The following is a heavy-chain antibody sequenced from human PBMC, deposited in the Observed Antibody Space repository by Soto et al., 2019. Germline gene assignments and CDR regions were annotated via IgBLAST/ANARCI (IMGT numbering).Heavy chain of an antibody. D-gene: IGHD3-16*01. CDR3: AHTWGLPFDY. J-gene: IGHJ4*02. CDR2: FYWDDDK. Sequence: SGPTLVNPTQTLTLTCTYSGFSLRTTGVGVGWFRQPPGKALEWLGIFYWDDDKRYSPSLKNRLTLTNDISKSQVVLTLTNMDPVDTATYYCAHTWGLPFDYWGQGTLVTVSS. CDR1: GFSLRTTGVG. V-gene: IGHV2-5*02.